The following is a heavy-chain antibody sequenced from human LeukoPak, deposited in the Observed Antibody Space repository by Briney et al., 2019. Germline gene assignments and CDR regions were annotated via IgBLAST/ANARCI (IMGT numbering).Heavy chain of an antibody. D-gene: IGHD6-13*01. CDR3: ARSSSWYPFDY. CDR1: GFTFSDHY. Sequence: GGSLRLSCAASGFTFSDHYMDWVRQAPEKGLEWVGRTRNKANSYTTEYAASVKGRFTISRDDSKNSLYLQMSSLKTEDTAVYYCARSSSWYPFDYWGQGTLVTVSS. V-gene: IGHV3-72*01. CDR2: TRNKANSYTT. J-gene: IGHJ4*02.